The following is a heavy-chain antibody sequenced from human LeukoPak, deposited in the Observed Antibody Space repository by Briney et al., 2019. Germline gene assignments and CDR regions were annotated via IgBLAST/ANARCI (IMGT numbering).Heavy chain of an antibody. J-gene: IGHJ4*02. Sequence: PGGSLRLSCAASGFTFSDYYMSWIRQAPGKGLEWVSYISSSGSTIYYADSVKGRFTISRDNAKNSLYLQMNSLRAEDTAVYYCARVRSTVVTRPFDYWGQGTLVTVSS. D-gene: IGHD4-23*01. CDR3: ARVRSTVVTRPFDY. CDR1: GFTFSDYY. V-gene: IGHV3-11*01. CDR2: ISSSGSTI.